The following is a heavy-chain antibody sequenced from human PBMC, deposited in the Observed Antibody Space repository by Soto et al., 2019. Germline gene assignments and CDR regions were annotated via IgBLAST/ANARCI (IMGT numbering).Heavy chain of an antibody. CDR3: ARGGRHCSGGSCYGADY. V-gene: IGHV4-34*01. J-gene: IGHJ4*02. CDR2: INHSGST. CDR1: GGSFSDYY. D-gene: IGHD2-15*01. Sequence: SETLSLTCAVYGGSFSDYYWSWIRQPPGKGLEWIGEINHSGSTNYNPSLKSRVTISVDTSKNQFSLKLSSVTAADTAVYYCARGGRHCSGGSCYGADYWGQGTLVTVSS.